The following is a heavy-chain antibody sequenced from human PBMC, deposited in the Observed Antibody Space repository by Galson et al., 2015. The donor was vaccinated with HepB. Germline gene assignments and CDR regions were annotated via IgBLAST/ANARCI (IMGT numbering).Heavy chain of an antibody. V-gene: IGHV1-69*13. CDR1: GGTFSSYA. J-gene: IGHJ3*02. D-gene: IGHD1-26*01. CDR3: AREGGGSYFGAFDT. CDR2: IIPIFGTA. Sequence: SVKVSCKASGGTFSSYAISWVRQAPGQGLEWMGGIIPIFGTANYAQKFQGRVTITADESTSTAYMELSSLRSEDTAVYYCAREGGGSYFGAFDTWGQGTMVTVSS.